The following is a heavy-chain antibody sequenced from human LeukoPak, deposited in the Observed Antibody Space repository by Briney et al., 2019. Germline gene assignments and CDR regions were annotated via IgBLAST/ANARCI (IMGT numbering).Heavy chain of an antibody. D-gene: IGHD3-22*01. V-gene: IGHV3-9*01. J-gene: IGHJ3*02. CDR3: AKGMVLVVIDEEVAAFDI. Sequence: GTSLRLSCTASGFTFDDYAMHWVRQAPGKGLEWVSGISWNSGSIGYADSVKGRFTISRDNAKNSLYLQMNSLRAEDTALYYCAKGMVLVVIDEEVAAFDIWGRGAMVSVSS. CDR1: GFTFDDYA. CDR2: ISWNSGSI.